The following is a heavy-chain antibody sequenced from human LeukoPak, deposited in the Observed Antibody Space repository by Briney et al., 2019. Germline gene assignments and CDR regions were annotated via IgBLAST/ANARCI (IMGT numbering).Heavy chain of an antibody. D-gene: IGHD5-12*01. CDR2: INPNSGGT. CDR3: ARAWLRLNPYFDY. J-gene: IGHJ4*02. Sequence: GDSVKVSCKASGYTFTGYYMHWVRQAPGQGLEWMGWINPNSGGTNYAQKFQGRVTMTRDTSISTSYMELSRLRSDDTAVYYCARAWLRLNPYFDYWGQGTLVTVSS. V-gene: IGHV1-2*02. CDR1: GYTFTGYY.